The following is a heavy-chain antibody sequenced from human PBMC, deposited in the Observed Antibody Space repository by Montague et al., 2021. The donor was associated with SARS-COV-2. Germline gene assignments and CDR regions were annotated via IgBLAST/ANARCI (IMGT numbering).Heavy chain of an antibody. CDR3: ARAGLGGAYYYYMDV. J-gene: IGHJ6*03. V-gene: IGHV4-59*01. CDR2: IDYSGST. Sequence: SETLSLTCTVSGGSISSYYWCWIRQPPAKGLEWIGYIDYSGSTNYNPSLKSRVTISVDTSKNQSSLKLSSVTAADTAVYDRARAGLGGAYYYYMDVWGKGTTVIVSS. CDR1: GGSISSYY. D-gene: IGHD3-16*01.